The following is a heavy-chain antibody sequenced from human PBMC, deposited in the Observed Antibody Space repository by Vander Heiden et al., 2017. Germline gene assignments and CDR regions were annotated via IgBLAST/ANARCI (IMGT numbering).Heavy chain of an antibody. CDR1: GFPFDDYA. CDR2: ISWNSGSI. CDR3: AKDKTAAAGSWFDP. J-gene: IGHJ5*02. D-gene: IGHD6-13*01. V-gene: IGHV3-9*01. Sequence: EVQLVESGGALVQPGRSLSLSCAAPGFPFDDYAMHWVRQAPGKGLEWVSGISWNSGSIGYADSVKGRFTISRDNAKNSLYLQMNSLRAEDTALYYCAKDKTAAAGSWFDPWGQGTLVTVSS.